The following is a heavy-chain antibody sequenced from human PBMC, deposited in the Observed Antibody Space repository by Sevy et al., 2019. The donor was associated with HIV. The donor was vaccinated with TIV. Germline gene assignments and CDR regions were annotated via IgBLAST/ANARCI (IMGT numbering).Heavy chain of an antibody. J-gene: IGHJ4*02. CDR2: INPNSGGT. CDR1: GYTFTGYY. Sequence: ASVKVSCKASGYTFTGYYMHWVRQAPGQGLEWMGWINPNSGGTNYAQKFQGRVTMTRDTSISTAYMELSRLRSDDTAVYYCAGDVRGDRQDVVVVPAAISFYFDYWGQGTLVTVSS. V-gene: IGHV1-2*02. D-gene: IGHD2-2*02. CDR3: AGDVRGDRQDVVVVPAAISFYFDY.